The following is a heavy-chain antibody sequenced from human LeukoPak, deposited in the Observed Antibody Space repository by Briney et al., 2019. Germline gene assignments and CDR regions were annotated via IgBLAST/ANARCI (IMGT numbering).Heavy chain of an antibody. Sequence: PSETLSLTCTVSGGPISSGSYYWSWIRQPAGKGLEWIGRIYTSGSTNYNPSLKSRVTISVDTSKNQFSLKLSSVTAADTAVYYCARDGSRGSFYFDYWGQGTLVTVSS. CDR3: ARDGSRGSFYFDY. D-gene: IGHD3-10*01. J-gene: IGHJ4*02. V-gene: IGHV4-61*02. CDR1: GGPISSGSYY. CDR2: IYTSGST.